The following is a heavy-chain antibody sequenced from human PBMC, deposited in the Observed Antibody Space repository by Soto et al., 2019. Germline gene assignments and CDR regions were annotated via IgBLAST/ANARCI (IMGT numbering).Heavy chain of an antibody. Sequence: SQTLSLTCAISGDTVSGNSAAWNWIRQSPSRGLEWLGRTYYRSRWYNDYAVSVKSRITVTPDTSKNQFSLHLNSVTPEDTAVYYCAREFPSYASNDRHLDYWGQGAPVTVSS. CDR3: AREFPSYASNDRHLDY. D-gene: IGHD3-16*01. CDR2: TYYRSRWYN. V-gene: IGHV6-1*01. J-gene: IGHJ4*02. CDR1: GDTVSGNSAA.